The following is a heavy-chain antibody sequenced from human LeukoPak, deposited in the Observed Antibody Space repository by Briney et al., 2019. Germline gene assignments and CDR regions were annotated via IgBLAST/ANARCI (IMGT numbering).Heavy chain of an antibody. D-gene: IGHD6-13*01. CDR3: ATGVAAAGWLDY. CDR1: GYTLTEVS. CDR2: FDPEDGET. Sequence: GPSVKVSFKVSGYTLTEVSMHWVRPAPGKGLGWMGGFDPEDGETIYAQKFQGRVTMTEDTSTDTAYMELSSLRSEDTAVYYCATGVAAAGWLDYWGQGTLVTVSS. J-gene: IGHJ4*02. V-gene: IGHV1-24*01.